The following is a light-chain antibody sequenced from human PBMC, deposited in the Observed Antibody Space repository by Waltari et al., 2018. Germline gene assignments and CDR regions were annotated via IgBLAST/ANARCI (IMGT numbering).Light chain of an antibody. V-gene: IGKV3-20*01. CDR1: QRVSRA. Sequence: EIVLTQSPGILSLSPGERATLSCRASQRVSRALAWYQQKPGQAPRLLIYGASSRATDIPDRFSGSGSGTDFSLTISRLEPEDFAVYYCQHYVRLPATFGQGTKVEIK. J-gene: IGKJ1*01. CDR3: QHYVRLPAT. CDR2: GAS.